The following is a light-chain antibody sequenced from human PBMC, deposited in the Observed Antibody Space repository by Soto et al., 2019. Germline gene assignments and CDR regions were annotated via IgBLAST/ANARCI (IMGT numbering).Light chain of an antibody. CDR3: HRTRNVLIT. Sequence: DTQMTQSPSSLSASVGDRISITCRASQTVSTYLNWYQQKPGKAPTLLISATSTLQSGVPSRFSGSGSGTEFTLTITSLQPEDVALYYGHRTRNVLITFGQGTRLEIK. J-gene: IGKJ5*01. V-gene: IGKV1-39*01. CDR2: ATS. CDR1: QTVSTY.